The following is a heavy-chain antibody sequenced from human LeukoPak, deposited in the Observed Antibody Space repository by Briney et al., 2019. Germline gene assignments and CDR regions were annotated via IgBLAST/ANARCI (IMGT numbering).Heavy chain of an antibody. CDR1: GGSISSYQ. V-gene: IGHV4-59*12. D-gene: IGHD1-20*01. J-gene: IGHJ4*02. CDR3: ARRITGILAPFDY. Sequence: SETLSLTCTVSGGSISSYQWSWIRQPPGKGLEWIGSIYYSGTTHYNPSLESRVTISVDTSKNQFSLKLSSVTAADTAVYYCARRITGILAPFDYWAQGTLVTVSS. CDR2: IYYSGTT.